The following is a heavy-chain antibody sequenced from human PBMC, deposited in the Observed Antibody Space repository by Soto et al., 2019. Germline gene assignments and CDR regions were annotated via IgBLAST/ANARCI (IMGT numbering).Heavy chain of an antibody. CDR1: GYSFFNYG. J-gene: IGHJ4*02. D-gene: IGHD6-13*01. CDR3: ASKIAAAGTRSELFDY. V-gene: IGHV1-69*13. CDR2: IIPIFGTA. Sequence: ASVKVSCKASGYSFFNYGIGWVRQAPGQGLEWMGGIIPIFGTANYAQKFQGRVTITADESTSTAYMELSSLRSEDTAVYYCASKIAAAGTRSELFDYWGQGTLVTVSS.